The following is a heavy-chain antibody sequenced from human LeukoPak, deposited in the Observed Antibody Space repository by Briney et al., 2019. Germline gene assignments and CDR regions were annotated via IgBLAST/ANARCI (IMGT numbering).Heavy chain of an antibody. CDR1: GFTFSSYG. D-gene: IGHD6-13*01. Sequence: PGGSLRLSCAASGFTFSSYGMHWVRQAPGKGLEWVAVISYDGSNKYYADSVKGRFTISRDNAKNSLYLQMNSLRAEDTAVYYCARAYNSSSWYYYYYYGMDVWGQGTTVTVSS. CDR3: ARAYNSSSWYYYYYYGMDV. J-gene: IGHJ6*02. V-gene: IGHV3-30*03. CDR2: ISYDGSNK.